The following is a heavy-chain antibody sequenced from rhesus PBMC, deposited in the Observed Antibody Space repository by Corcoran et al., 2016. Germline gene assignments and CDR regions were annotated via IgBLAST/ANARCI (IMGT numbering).Heavy chain of an antibody. CDR1: GGSISESSD. D-gene: IGHD4-23*01. V-gene: IGHV4S7*01. CDR2: IYGSSGST. J-gene: IGHJ4*01. Sequence: QVQLQESGPGLVKPSEPLSLTCAASGGSISESSDWSGIRQPPVKGLEWMGYIYGSSGSTYYNPSLKSRVTISTDTSKNQLSLKLSSVTAADTAVYYCARERTVMGYWGQGVLVTVSS. CDR3: ARERTVMGY.